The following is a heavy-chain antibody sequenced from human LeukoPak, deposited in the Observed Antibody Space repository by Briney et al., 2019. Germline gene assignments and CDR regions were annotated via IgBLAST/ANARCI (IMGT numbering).Heavy chain of an antibody. CDR2: IFHDGRT. CDR3: ARDIGWTKGPFDY. J-gene: IGHJ4*02. V-gene: IGHV4-38-2*01. Sequence: SETLSLSCEVSGYSISSGYFWAWIRQSPGKGLEVIAGIFHDGRTYYNPSLQSRVTISVDTFRNRFSLKLKSMTAADAAVYYCARDIGWTKGPFDYWGQGTLVTVSS. CDR1: GYSISSGYF. D-gene: IGHD2-15*01.